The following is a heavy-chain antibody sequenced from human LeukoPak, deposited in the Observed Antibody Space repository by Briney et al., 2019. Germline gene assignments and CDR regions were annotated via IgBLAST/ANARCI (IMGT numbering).Heavy chain of an antibody. CDR3: ARSRRRAWFGELLSSPYGMDV. Sequence: PGGSLRLSCGASGFTFSSYSMNWVRQAPRKGLEWVSYSSSSSSTIYYADSVKGRFTISRDNAKNSLHLQMNSLRAEDTAVYYCARSRRRAWFGELLSSPYGMDVWGQGTTVTVSS. D-gene: IGHD3-10*01. J-gene: IGHJ6*02. CDR1: GFTFSSYS. V-gene: IGHV3-48*01. CDR2: SSSSSSTI.